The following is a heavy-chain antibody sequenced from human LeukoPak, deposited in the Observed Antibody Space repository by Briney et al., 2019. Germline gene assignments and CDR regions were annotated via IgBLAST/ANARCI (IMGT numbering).Heavy chain of an antibody. CDR2: ISSNGGRT. D-gene: IGHD3-22*01. CDR3: VKGITMIAKLPLDY. Sequence: GGSLRLSCSASGFTFSSYAMHWVRQAPGKGLEYVAGISSNGGRTDYADSVRGRFTISRDNSKNTLYLQMSSLRAEDTAVYYCVKGITMIAKLPLDYWGQGTLVTVSS. V-gene: IGHV3-64D*09. J-gene: IGHJ4*02. CDR1: GFTFSSYA.